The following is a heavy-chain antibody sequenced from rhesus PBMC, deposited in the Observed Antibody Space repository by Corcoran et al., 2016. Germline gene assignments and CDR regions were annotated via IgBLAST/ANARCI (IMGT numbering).Heavy chain of an antibody. J-gene: IGHJ4*01. V-gene: IGHV3-8*01. CDR1: GFTFGSYY. CDR2: INTGGGST. Sequence: EVQLVESGGGLVQPGGSLRLSCTGSGFTFGSYYMYWVRQAPGKGLEWVSAINTGGGSTWYTDSVKGRFTISKENARNTLYLQMGSLRAEDTAVYYCARDLRRITGTTDFDYWGQRVLVTVSS. D-gene: IGHD1-26*01. CDR3: ARDLRRITGTTDFDY.